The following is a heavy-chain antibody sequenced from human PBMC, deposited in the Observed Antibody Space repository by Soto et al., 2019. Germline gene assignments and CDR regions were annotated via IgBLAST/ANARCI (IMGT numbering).Heavy chain of an antibody. CDR1: GFTFSIYA. Sequence: EVQLLESGGGLVQPGGSLRVSCAASGFTFSIYAMSWVRQAPGKGLEWVSSIRGSGGSTYYADSVKGRFTISRDNSKNTLYLHMNSLRAEDTAVYYCAKDRDSSGYLTPFDYWGQGTLVTVSS. J-gene: IGHJ4*02. CDR3: AKDRDSSGYLTPFDY. D-gene: IGHD3-22*01. V-gene: IGHV3-23*01. CDR2: IRGSGGST.